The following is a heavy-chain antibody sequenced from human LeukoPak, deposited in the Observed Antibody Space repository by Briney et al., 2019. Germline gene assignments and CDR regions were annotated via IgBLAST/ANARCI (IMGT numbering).Heavy chain of an antibody. CDR1: GGSISSSSYY. CDR3: ARVAVAGTPFDY. J-gene: IGHJ4*02. Sequence: PSETLSLTCTVSGGSISSSSYYWGWIRQPPGKGLEWIGSIYYSGSTYYNPSLKSRVTISVDTSKNQFSLKLSSVTAADTAVYYCARVAVAGTPFDYWGQGALVTVSS. D-gene: IGHD6-19*01. CDR2: IYYSGST. V-gene: IGHV4-39*07.